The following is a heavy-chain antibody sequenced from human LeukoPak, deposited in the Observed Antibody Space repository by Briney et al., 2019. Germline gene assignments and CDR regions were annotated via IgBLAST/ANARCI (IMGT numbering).Heavy chain of an antibody. D-gene: IGHD2-15*01. CDR1: GGSTNSGTDY. CDR2: TFSSGST. Sequence: ASETLSLTCTVSGGSTNSGTDYRSWLRQPAGKGLEWIGHTFSSGSTNYNPSLKSRVTISVDTSKNHFSLSLTSVTAADTAIYYCAKTWSGTFHIWAQGTMVTVSS. J-gene: IGHJ3*02. CDR3: AKTWSGTFHI. V-gene: IGHV4-61*09.